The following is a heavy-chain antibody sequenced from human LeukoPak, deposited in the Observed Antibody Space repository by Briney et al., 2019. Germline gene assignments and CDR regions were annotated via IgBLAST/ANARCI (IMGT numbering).Heavy chain of an antibody. Sequence: QPGRSLRLSCAASGFIFSYYAMYWVRQAPGKGLEWVAVISYDGSNKYYGDSVKGRFTISRDNSKSTLYLQMNSVRAEDTAVYYCARDKYGGNSNAFDIWGQGTLVAVSS. CDR3: ARDKYGGNSNAFDI. V-gene: IGHV3-30*03. J-gene: IGHJ3*02. CDR2: ISYDGSNK. D-gene: IGHD4-23*01. CDR1: GFIFSYYA.